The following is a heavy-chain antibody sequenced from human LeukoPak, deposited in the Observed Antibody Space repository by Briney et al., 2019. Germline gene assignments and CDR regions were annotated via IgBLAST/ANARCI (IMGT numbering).Heavy chain of an antibody. CDR1: GGSFSGYY. J-gene: IGHJ3*02. V-gene: IGHV4-34*01. CDR3: ARVGYSGSYHDAFDI. Sequence: PSETLSLTCAVYGGSFSGYYWSWIRQPPGKGLEWIGEINHSGSTNYNPSLKSRVTISVDTSKNQFSLKLSSVTAADTAVYYCARVGYSGSYHDAFDIWGQGTMVTVSS. D-gene: IGHD1-26*01. CDR2: INHSGST.